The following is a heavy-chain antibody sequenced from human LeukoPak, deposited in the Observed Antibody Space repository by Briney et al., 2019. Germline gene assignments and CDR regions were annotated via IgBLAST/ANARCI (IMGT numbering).Heavy chain of an antibody. CDR3: AREAAGSTTVEFDY. D-gene: IGHD4-17*01. CDR1: GFTFSSYE. J-gene: IGHJ4*02. V-gene: IGHV3-48*03. Sequence: GGSLRLSCAASGFTFSSYEMNWVRQAPGKGLEWVSYISTSGSTIYYADSVKGRFTISRDNAKNSLYLQMNSLTAEDTAAYYCAREAAGSTTVEFDYWGQGTLVTVSS. CDR2: ISTSGSTI.